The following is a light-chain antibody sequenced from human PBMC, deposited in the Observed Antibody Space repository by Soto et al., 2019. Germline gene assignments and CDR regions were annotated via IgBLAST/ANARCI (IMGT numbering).Light chain of an antibody. CDR2: GAS. CDR3: QQYGSSPYT. V-gene: IGKV3-20*01. CDR1: QSVSRSY. J-gene: IGKJ2*01. Sequence: EIVLTQSPGTLSLSPGERATLSCRASQSVSRSYLAWYQQKPGQAPRLLIYGASSRATGIPDRFSGSGFGTDFTLTISRLEPEDFAVYYCQQYGSSPYTFGQGTKLEIK.